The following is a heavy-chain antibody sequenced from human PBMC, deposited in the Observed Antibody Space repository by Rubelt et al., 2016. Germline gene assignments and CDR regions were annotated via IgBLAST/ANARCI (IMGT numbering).Heavy chain of an antibody. CDR3: ARDLRGAAAGTFDY. V-gene: IGHV4-34*09. CDR2: SGST. D-gene: IGHD6-13*01. J-gene: IGHJ4*02. Sequence: SGSTNYNPSLKSRVTISVDTSKNQFSLKLSSVTAADTAVYYCARDLRGAAAGTFDYWGQGTLVTVSS.